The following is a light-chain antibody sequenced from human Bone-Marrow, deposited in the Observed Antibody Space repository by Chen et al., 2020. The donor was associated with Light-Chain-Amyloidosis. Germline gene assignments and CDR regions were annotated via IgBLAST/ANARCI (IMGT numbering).Light chain of an antibody. V-gene: IGLV3-25*03. J-gene: IGLJ2*01. CDR1: VLPRKY. Sequence: SYDLPQSPSVSVSPGQTPGITCPGVVLPRKYAYWYQQKPGQAPVLVIHRDTERPSGISERFSGSSSGTTATLTISGVQAEDEADYHCQSADSSGTYEVIFGGGTKLTVL. CDR2: RDT. CDR3: QSADSSGTYEVI.